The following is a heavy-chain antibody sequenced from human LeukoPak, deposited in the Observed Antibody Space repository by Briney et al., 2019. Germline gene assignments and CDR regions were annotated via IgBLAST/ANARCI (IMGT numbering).Heavy chain of an antibody. V-gene: IGHV1-3*01. CDR1: GYTFTSYA. D-gene: IGHD3-22*01. J-gene: IGHJ1*01. CDR3: ARVPLHDDSGHYYPH. Sequence: ASVKVSCKASGYTFTSYAMHWVRQAPGQSLEWMGWINGGNGNTKYSEEFQGRVTIIRDTSASTAYMELSSLRSEDTAVYYCARVPLHDDSGHYYPHWGQGTLVTVSS. CDR2: INGGNGNT.